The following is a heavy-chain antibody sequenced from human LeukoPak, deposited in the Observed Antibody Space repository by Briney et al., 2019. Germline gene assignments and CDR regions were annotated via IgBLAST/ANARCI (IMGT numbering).Heavy chain of an antibody. CDR2: ISGYNGNT. CDR1: GYTFTSYG. CDR3: AREGIQVWLPDSY. Sequence: GASVKVSCKTAGYTFTSYGISWVRQAPGQGLEWMGWISGYNGNTNYAQKFQGRVTMTTDTSTSTAYMELRSLRTDDTAVYYWAREGIQVWLPDSYWGQGTLVTVSS. V-gene: IGHV1-18*01. D-gene: IGHD5-18*01. J-gene: IGHJ4*02.